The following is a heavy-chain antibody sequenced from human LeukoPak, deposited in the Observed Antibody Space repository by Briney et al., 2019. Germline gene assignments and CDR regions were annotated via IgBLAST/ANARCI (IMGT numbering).Heavy chain of an antibody. D-gene: IGHD6-6*01. V-gene: IGHV4-4*02. CDR3: ARSPKSYSSSSHFDY. CDR1: GGSISSSNW. J-gene: IGHJ4*02. CDR2: IFHSGST. Sequence: SETLSLTCAVSGGSISSSNWWSWVRQPPGKGLEWIGEIFHSGSTNYNPSLKSRVTISVDTSKNQFSLKLSSVTAADTAVYYCARSPKSYSSSSHFDYWGQGTLVTVSS.